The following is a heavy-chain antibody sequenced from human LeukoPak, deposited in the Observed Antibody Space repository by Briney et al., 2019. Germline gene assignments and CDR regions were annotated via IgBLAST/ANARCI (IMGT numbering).Heavy chain of an antibody. CDR3: ARGSIVGATFDYFDY. CDR1: GYTFTSYD. J-gene: IGHJ4*02. D-gene: IGHD1-26*01. CDR2: INPNSGGT. V-gene: IGHV1-2*02. Sequence: ASVKVSCKASGYTFTSYDINWVRQATGQGLGWMGWINPNSGGTNYAQKFQGRVTMTRDTSISTAYMDLSRLRSDDTAVYYCARGSIVGATFDYFDYWGQGTLVTVSS.